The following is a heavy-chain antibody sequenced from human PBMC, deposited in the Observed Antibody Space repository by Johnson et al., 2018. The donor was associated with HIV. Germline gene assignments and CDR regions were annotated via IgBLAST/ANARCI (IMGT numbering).Heavy chain of an antibody. D-gene: IGHD3-22*01. J-gene: IGHJ3*02. CDR2: ISWNSGSI. CDR3: AKANYYDSSGYYSVTEDVFDI. V-gene: IGHV3-9*01. CDR1: GFTFDDYA. Sequence: VQLEESGGGLVQPGRSLRLSCAASGFTFDDYAMHWVRQVPGKGLEWVSGISWNSGSIDYAASVKGRFSISRDNAKNSLYLQMNSLKPEETALYYCAKANYYDSSGYYSVTEDVFDIWGQGTMVTVSS.